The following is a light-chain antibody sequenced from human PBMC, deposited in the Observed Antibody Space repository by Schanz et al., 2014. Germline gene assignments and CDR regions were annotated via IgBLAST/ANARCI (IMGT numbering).Light chain of an antibody. J-gene: IGLJ3*02. CDR3: SSFTGSSTWV. CDR2: DVS. V-gene: IGLV2-14*03. Sequence: QSVLTQPASVSGSPGQSLTISCTGTSSDIGTSNYVSWYQQHPGKAPKLMISDVSNRPSGVSNRFSGSKSGNTASLTISGLQAEDEADYYCSSFTGSSTWVFGGGTKLTVL. CDR1: SSDIGTSNY.